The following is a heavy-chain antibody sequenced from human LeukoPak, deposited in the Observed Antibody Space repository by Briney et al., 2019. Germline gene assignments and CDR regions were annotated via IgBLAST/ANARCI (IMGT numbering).Heavy chain of an antibody. V-gene: IGHV3-30-3*01. D-gene: IGHD2-15*01. CDR3: ARVKGYCSGGSCSSPKGYYYYGMDV. J-gene: IGHJ6*02. CDR1: GFTFSSYA. Sequence: GGSLRLSCAASGFTFSSYAMHWVRQAPGKGLKWVAVISYDGSNKYYADSVKGRFTISRDNSKNTLYLQMNSLRAEDTAVYYCARVKGYCSGGSCSSPKGYYYYGMDVWGQGTTVTVSS. CDR2: ISYDGSNK.